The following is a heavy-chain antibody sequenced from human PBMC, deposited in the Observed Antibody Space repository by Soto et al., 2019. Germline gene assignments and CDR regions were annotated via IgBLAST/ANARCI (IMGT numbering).Heavy chain of an antibody. CDR3: ARERGVLDYDFWSGLIGGYYYYGMDV. CDR1: GDSVSSNSAA. D-gene: IGHD3-3*01. Sequence: SPTLSLTCAISGDSVSSNSAAWNWIRQSPSRGLEWLGRTYYRSKWYNDYAVSVKSRITINPDTSKNQFSLQLNSVTPEDTAVYYCARERGVLDYDFWSGLIGGYYYYGMDVWGQGTTVTVSS. J-gene: IGHJ6*02. V-gene: IGHV6-1*01. CDR2: TYYRSKWYN.